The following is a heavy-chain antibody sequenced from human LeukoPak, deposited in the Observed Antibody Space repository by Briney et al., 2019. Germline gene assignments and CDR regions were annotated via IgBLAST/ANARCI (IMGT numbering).Heavy chain of an antibody. D-gene: IGHD1-26*01. Sequence: SETLSLTCAVYGGSFSGYYWSWIRQPPGKGLEWIGEINHSGSTNYNPSLKSRVTISVDTSKNQFSLKLSSVTAADTAVYYCASGPIGRKYYFDYWGQGPRSPSPQ. V-gene: IGHV4-34*01. CDR3: ASGPIGRKYYFDY. CDR1: GGSFSGYY. J-gene: IGHJ4*02. CDR2: INHSGST.